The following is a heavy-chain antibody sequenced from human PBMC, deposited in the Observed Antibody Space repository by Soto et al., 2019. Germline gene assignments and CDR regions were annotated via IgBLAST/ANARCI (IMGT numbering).Heavy chain of an antibody. V-gene: IGHV1-8*01. D-gene: IGHD1-26*01. CDR2: MNPDSGNT. J-gene: IGHJ4*02. CDR3: ARSRYTGTYSGRFLDY. Sequence: GASVKVSCKASGYTFTSYDINWVRQATGQGLEWMGWMNPDSGNTGYAQKFQGRVTMTSNTSINTAYMELNSLRAEDTAMYFCARSRYTGTYSGRFLDYWGQGSPVTVSS. CDR1: GYTFTSYD.